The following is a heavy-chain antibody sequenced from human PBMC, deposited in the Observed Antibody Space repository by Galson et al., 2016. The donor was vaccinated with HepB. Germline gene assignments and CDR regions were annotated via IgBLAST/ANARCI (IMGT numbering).Heavy chain of an antibody. J-gene: IGHJ4*02. CDR2: IYTGGSA. Sequence: SLRLSCAASGFTVTTYFITWVRQTPEKGLEWVSVIYTGGSAYYADSAKGRFTISRDISKNTVYLQMNSLRVEDTAVYYCTRARYNWGQGTLVTVSS. CDR1: GFTVTTYF. D-gene: IGHD5-12*01. CDR3: TRARYN. V-gene: IGHV3-53*01.